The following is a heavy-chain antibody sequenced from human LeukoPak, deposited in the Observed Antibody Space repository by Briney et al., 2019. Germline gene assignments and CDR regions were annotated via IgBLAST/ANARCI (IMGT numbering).Heavy chain of an antibody. D-gene: IGHD3-22*01. CDR3: ARLERITMIVVVSGFPYYFDY. Sequence: GGSLRLSCAASGFTFSSYWTSWVRQAPGKGLEWVANIKQDGSEKYYVDSVKGRFTISRDNAKNSLYLQMNSLRAEDTAVYYCARLERITMIVVVSGFPYYFDYWGQGTLVTVSS. CDR1: GFTFSSYW. CDR2: IKQDGSEK. V-gene: IGHV3-7*01. J-gene: IGHJ4*02.